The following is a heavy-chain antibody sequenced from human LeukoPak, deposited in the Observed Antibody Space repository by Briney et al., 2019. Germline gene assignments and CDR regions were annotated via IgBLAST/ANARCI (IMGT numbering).Heavy chain of an antibody. CDR3: AKEMAVGGDYYYYYMDV. J-gene: IGHJ6*03. V-gene: IGHV3-33*06. Sequence: GGSLRLSCAASGFTFSSYGMHWVRQAPGKGLEWVAVIWYDGSNKYYADSVKGRFTISRDNSKNTLYLQMNSLRAEDTAVYYCAKEMAVGGDYYYYYMDVWGKGTTVTVSS. CDR1: GFTFSSYG. D-gene: IGHD2-21*01. CDR2: IWYDGSNK.